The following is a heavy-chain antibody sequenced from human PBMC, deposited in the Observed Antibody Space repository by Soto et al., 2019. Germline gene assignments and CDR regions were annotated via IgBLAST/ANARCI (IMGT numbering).Heavy chain of an antibody. J-gene: IGHJ4*02. D-gene: IGHD3-10*01. Sequence: QVQLVQSGAEVKKPGSSVRVSCKASGDTFTFYSINWVRQAPGLGLEWMGRINPILSISNYAQRFQGRVTMSADKSTSTAYMELGSLRSEYTAMYYCASSYGSGYRAFDYWGQGALVTVSS. CDR1: GDTFTFYS. CDR2: INPILSIS. CDR3: ASSYGSGYRAFDY. V-gene: IGHV1-69*02.